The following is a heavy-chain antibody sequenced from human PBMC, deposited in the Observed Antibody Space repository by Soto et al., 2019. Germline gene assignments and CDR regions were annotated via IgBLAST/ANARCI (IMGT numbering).Heavy chain of an antibody. CDR2: ISAYNGNT. Sequence: ASVKVSCKASGYTFTSYGISWVRQAPGQGLEWMGWISAYNGNTNYAQKLQGRVTMTTDTSTSTAYMELRSLRSDDTAVYYCARDTISGWYEGLTQSHIWGQGTMVT. D-gene: IGHD6-19*01. CDR3: ARDTISGWYEGLTQSHI. CDR1: GYTFTSYG. V-gene: IGHV1-18*01. J-gene: IGHJ3*02.